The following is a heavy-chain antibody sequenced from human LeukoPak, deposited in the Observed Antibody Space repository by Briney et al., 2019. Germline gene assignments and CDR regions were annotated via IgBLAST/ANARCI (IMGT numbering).Heavy chain of an antibody. Sequence: ASVKVSCKASGYTFTSYGISWVRQAPGQGLEWMGWISAYNGNTNYAQKLQGRVTMTTDTSTSTAYMELRSLRSDDTAVYYCAREKIGLVVPAAITAYFQHWGQGTLVTVSS. J-gene: IGHJ1*01. V-gene: IGHV1-18*01. CDR2: ISAYNGNT. D-gene: IGHD2-2*02. CDR1: GYTFTSYG. CDR3: AREKIGLVVPAAITAYFQH.